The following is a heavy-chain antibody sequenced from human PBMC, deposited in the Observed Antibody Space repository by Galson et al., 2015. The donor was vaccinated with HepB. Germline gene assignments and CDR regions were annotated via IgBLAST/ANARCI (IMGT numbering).Heavy chain of an antibody. CDR1: GGSISSSSYY. J-gene: IGHJ6*03. Sequence: ETLSLTCTVSGGSISSSSYYWGWIRQPPGKGLEWIGSIYYSGSTYYNPSLKSRVTISVDTSKNQFSLKLSSVTAADTAVYYCADIVVVPANRGRYYYYMDVWGKGTTVTVSS. V-gene: IGHV4-39*01. D-gene: IGHD2-2*01. CDR3: ADIVVVPANRGRYYYYMDV. CDR2: IYYSGST.